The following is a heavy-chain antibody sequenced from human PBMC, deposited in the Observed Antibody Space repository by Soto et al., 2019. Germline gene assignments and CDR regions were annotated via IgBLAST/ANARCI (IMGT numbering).Heavy chain of an antibody. CDR3: ATSGGDRYEY. J-gene: IGHJ4*02. Sequence: VQLVESGGDLVQPGGSLRLSCAASGLTFNNYWMSWVRQAPGKGLEWMANIRPDGTEQHYVDSVKGRFIFSRDNAKSSLSLQMTNLRVEGTAVYYCATSGGDRYEYLGQGTRVTVSS. CDR2: IRPDGTEQ. CDR1: GLTFNNYW. V-gene: IGHV3-7*05. D-gene: IGHD5-18*01.